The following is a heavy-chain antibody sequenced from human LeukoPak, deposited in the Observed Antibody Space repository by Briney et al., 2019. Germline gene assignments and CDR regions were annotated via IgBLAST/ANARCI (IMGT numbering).Heavy chain of an antibody. D-gene: IGHD3-22*01. CDR3: ARDSVNYYDSSGYVDY. Sequence: ASVKVSCKASGGTLSSYAISWVRQAPGQGLEWMGRIIPIFGTANYAQKFQGRVTITTDESTSTAYMELSSLRSEDTAVYYCARDSVNYYDSSGYVDYWGQGTLVTVSS. J-gene: IGHJ4*02. V-gene: IGHV1-69*05. CDR1: GGTLSSYA. CDR2: IIPIFGTA.